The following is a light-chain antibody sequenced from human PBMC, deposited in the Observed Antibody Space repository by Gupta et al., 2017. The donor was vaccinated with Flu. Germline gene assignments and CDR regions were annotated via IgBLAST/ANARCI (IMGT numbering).Light chain of an antibody. CDR2: RAT. CDR1: QTIFYRSNNKNL. V-gene: IGKV4-1*01. CDR3: HQYYAIPHT. J-gene: IGKJ2*01. Sequence: SVGEGATINCKSSQTIFYRSNNKNLLAWYQQKPGQPPKLLNDRATTPESGVPDRFSGGASGADFTLTISSLQAEDVAVYYCHQYYAIPHTFGQGTRLEIK.